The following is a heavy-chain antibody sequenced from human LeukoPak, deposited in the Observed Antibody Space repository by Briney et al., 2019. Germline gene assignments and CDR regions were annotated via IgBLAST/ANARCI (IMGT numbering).Heavy chain of an antibody. D-gene: IGHD1-26*01. V-gene: IGHV3-30-3*01. CDR1: GFTFSSYA. CDR3: ARDEGELRLDY. CDR2: ISYDGSNK. J-gene: IGHJ4*02. Sequence: PGGSLRLSCAASGFTFSSYAMHWVRQAPGKGLEWVAVISYDGSNKYYADSVKGRFTISRDNAKNSLYLQMNSLRAEDTAVYYCARDEGELRLDYWGQGTLVTVSS.